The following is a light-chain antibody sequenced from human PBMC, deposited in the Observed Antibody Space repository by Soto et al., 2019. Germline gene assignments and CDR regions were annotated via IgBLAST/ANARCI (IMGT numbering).Light chain of an antibody. V-gene: IGKV3-20*01. CDR1: QSVSSSY. Sequence: IVLTQSPGTLSLSPGERATLSCRASQSVSSSYLAWYQQKPGQAPRLLIYGASSRATGIPDRFSGSGSGTDFTLTISRLEPEDFAVYYCQQYGSSPYTFGQGTKREMK. J-gene: IGKJ2*01. CDR2: GAS. CDR3: QQYGSSPYT.